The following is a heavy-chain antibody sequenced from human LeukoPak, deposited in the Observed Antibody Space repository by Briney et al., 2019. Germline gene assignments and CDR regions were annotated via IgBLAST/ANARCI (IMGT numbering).Heavy chain of an antibody. D-gene: IGHD1-26*01. V-gene: IGHV1-2*02. CDR2: INPNTGGT. Sequence: ASVKVSCTASGYIFTAYYIHWVRQAPGQGLEWMGWINPNTGGTNYAQNFQGRVTMTRDTPVTTAYMDLSRLTSDDTAVYYCARDKGGNYYPPDYWGQGTLVTVSS. J-gene: IGHJ4*02. CDR1: GYIFTAYY. CDR3: ARDKGGNYYPPDY.